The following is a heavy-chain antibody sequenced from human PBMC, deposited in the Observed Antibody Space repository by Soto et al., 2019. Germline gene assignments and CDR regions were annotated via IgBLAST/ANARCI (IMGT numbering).Heavy chain of an antibody. Sequence: SETLSLTCTVSGGSISSGGYYWTWLRQYPGKGLEWIGYIYYSGNTFYNPSLKSRVTISVDTSKSQFSLNLNSVTAADTAVYYCARGSQWLFIDYWGQGTLVTVSS. CDR1: GGSISSGGYY. D-gene: IGHD6-19*01. CDR2: IYYSGNT. CDR3: ARGSQWLFIDY. J-gene: IGHJ4*02. V-gene: IGHV4-31*03.